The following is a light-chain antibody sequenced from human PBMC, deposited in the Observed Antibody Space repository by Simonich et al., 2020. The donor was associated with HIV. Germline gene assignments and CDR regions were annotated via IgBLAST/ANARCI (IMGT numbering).Light chain of an antibody. CDR2: EDN. J-gene: IGLJ3*02. Sequence: NFILTQPHSVSESPGKTVIISCTRSSGSIARKYVQWYQQRPGSSPTTLIYEDNKSPSGVPDRFSGSIDSSSNSASLTISGLKTEDEADYYCQSYDSSSHWVFGGGTKLTVL. CDR3: QSYDSSSHWV. CDR1: SGSIARKY. V-gene: IGLV6-57*01.